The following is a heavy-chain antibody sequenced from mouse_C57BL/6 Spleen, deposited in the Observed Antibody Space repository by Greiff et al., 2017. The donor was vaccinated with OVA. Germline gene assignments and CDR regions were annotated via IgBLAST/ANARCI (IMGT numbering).Heavy chain of an antibody. D-gene: IGHD3-3*01. CDR2: IYPRSGNT. V-gene: IGHV1-81*01. J-gene: IGHJ4*01. CDR3: ARGDLGAMDD. Sequence: LQESGAELARPGASVKLSCKASGYTFTSYGISWVKQRTGQGLEWIGEIYPRSGNTYYNEKFKGKATLTADKSSSTAYMELRSLTSEDSAVYFCARGDLGAMDDWGQGTSVTVSS. CDR1: GYTFTSYG.